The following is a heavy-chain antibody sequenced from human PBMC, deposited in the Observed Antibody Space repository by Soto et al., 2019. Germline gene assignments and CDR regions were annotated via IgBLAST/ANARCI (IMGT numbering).Heavy chain of an antibody. D-gene: IGHD3-22*01. CDR1: GGSISSSSYY. V-gene: IGHV4-39*01. CDR3: ARPDYYDSSGYPPICFQH. Sequence: QLQLQESGPGLVKPSETLSLTCTVSGGSISSSSYYWGWIRQPPGKGLEWIGSIYYSGSTYYNPSLKSRVTISVDTSKNQFSLKLSSVTAADTAVYYCARPDYYDSSGYPPICFQHWGQGTLVTVSS. CDR2: IYYSGST. J-gene: IGHJ1*01.